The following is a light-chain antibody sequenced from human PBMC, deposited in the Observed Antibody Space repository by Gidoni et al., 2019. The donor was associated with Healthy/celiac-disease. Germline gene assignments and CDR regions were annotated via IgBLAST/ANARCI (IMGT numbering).Light chain of an antibody. CDR1: KLGDKY. CDR2: QDS. CDR3: KAWDSSTYVV. V-gene: IGLV3-1*01. Sequence: SYELTQPPSVSVSPGQTASITCSGDKLGDKYACWYQQKPGQPPVLVIYQDSKRPSGIPERFSGSNSGNTATLTISGTQAMDEYDNYCKAWDSSTYVVFGGGTKLTVL. J-gene: IGLJ2*01.